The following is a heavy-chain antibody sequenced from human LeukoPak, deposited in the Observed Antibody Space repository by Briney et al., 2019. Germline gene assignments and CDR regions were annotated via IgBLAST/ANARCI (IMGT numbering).Heavy chain of an antibody. Sequence: GGSLRLSCAASGFTFTNYGMHWVRQAPGKGLEWVAVVWFDGTNKYYADSAKGRFTISRDNSKNTLYLQMNSLRAEDTAVYYCARDPIFWGQGTLVTVSS. V-gene: IGHV3-33*01. CDR2: VWFDGTNK. CDR1: GFTFTNYG. CDR3: ARDPIF. J-gene: IGHJ4*02.